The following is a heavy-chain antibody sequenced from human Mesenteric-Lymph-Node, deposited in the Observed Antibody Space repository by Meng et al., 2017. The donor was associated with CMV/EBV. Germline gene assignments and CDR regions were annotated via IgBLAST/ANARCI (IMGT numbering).Heavy chain of an antibody. CDR2: IKQDGSEK. Sequence: GGSLRLSCAASGFTSSTYWMTWVRQAPGKGLEWVANIKQDGSEKYYADSVKGRFTISRDKVKNSVYLQMNGLRAEDAAVYYCAREFMAGTAYCGGDCYGYYYYGMDVWGQGTTVTVSS. V-gene: IGHV3-7*03. J-gene: IGHJ6*02. CDR3: AREFMAGTAYCGGDCYGYYYYGMDV. CDR1: GFTSSTYW. D-gene: IGHD2-21*01.